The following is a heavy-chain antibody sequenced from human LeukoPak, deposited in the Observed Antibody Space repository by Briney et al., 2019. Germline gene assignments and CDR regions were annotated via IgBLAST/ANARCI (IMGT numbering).Heavy chain of an antibody. CDR3: AELGITMIGGVYYYYYMDV. CDR2: ISSSGSTI. CDR1: GFTFSSYE. J-gene: IGHJ6*03. Sequence: GGSLRLSCAASGFTFSSYEMNWVRQAPGKGLEWVSYISSSGSTIYYADSVKGRFTISRDNAKNSLYLQMNSLRAEDTAVYYCAELGITMIGGVYYYYYMDVWGKGTTVTISS. D-gene: IGHD3-10*02. V-gene: IGHV3-48*03.